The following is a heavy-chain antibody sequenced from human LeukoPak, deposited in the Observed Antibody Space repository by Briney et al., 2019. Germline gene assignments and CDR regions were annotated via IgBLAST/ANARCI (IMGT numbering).Heavy chain of an antibody. CDR2: LSGSGGST. CDR1: GFTFSIYA. Sequence: GGSLRLSCAASGFTFSIYAMSWVRQAPGKGLEWVSALSGSGGSTYHADSVKSRFTISRDNPKHTMYLQMNSLSADDTAVDFCAKDRYSGCPYYFDYWGQGTLVTVSS. V-gene: IGHV3-23*01. CDR3: AKDRYSGCPYYFDY. J-gene: IGHJ4*02. D-gene: IGHD1-26*01.